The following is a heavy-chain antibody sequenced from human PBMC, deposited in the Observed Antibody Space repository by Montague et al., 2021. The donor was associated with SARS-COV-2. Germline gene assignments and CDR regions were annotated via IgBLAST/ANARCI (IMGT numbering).Heavy chain of an antibody. D-gene: IGHD2-2*01. J-gene: IGHJ4*02. CDR1: GASTNSNSYY. CDR2: FYYTGYT. CDR3: ARHVGDCSSDSCYAVR. V-gene: IGHV4-39*01. Sequence: SETLSLTCTVSGASTNSNSYYWVWIRQPPGKGLDWIGSFYYTGYTQYTPSLKSRVTISGDTSKNQFSLKLTSVTAADTAVYYCARHVGDCSSDSCYAVRWGQGTVVTVSS.